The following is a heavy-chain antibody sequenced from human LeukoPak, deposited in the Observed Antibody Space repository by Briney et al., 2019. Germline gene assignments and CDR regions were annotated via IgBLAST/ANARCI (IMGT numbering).Heavy chain of an antibody. Sequence: GGSLRLSCAASGFTFSNYWMNWVRQAPGKGLEWVANINKDGSEKNYVDSVKGRFTMSRDNAKNSLYLQMNSLRAEDTAIYFCARSYYYSSGSLPYWGQGTLVTVAS. CDR3: ARSYYYSSGSLPY. J-gene: IGHJ4*02. CDR1: GFTFSNYW. D-gene: IGHD3-10*01. CDR2: INKDGSEK. V-gene: IGHV3-7*01.